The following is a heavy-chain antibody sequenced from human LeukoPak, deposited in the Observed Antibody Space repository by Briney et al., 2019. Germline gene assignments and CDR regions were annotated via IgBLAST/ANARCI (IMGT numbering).Heavy chain of an antibody. J-gene: IGHJ4*02. V-gene: IGHV1-24*01. CDR1: GYTFTGYY. CDR2: FDPEDGET. CDR3: ATGSNGVQWLVPWSLGY. D-gene: IGHD6-19*01. Sequence: AASVKVSCKASGYTFTGYYMHWVRQAPGKGLEWMGGFDPEDGETIYAQKFQGRVTMTEDTSTDTAYMELSGLRSEDTAVYYCATGSNGVQWLVPWSLGYWGQGTLVTVSS.